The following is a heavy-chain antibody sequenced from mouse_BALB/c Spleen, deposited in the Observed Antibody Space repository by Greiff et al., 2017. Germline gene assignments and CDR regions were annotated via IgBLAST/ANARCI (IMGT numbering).Heavy chain of an antibody. Sequence: EVQLVESGGGLVQPGGSRKLSCAASGFTFSSFGMHWVRQAPEKGLEWVAYISSGSSTIYYADTVKGRFTISRDNPKNTLFLQMTSLRSEDTAMYYCARERAIYYDYDDAMDYWGQGTSVTVAS. CDR2: ISSGSSTI. J-gene: IGHJ4*01. V-gene: IGHV5-17*02. CDR3: ARERAIYYDYDDAMDY. D-gene: IGHD2-4*01. CDR1: GFTFSSFG.